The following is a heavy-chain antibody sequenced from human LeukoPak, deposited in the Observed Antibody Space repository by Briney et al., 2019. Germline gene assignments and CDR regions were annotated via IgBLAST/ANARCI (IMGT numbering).Heavy chain of an antibody. Sequence: PSETLSLTCTVSGGSISTYYWSCIRQPPGKGLEWIGYIYYSGSTNYNPSLKSRVTISVDTSKNQFSLKLSSVTAADTAVYYCARDYGGHSEAFDIWGQGTMVTVSS. CDR2: IYYSGST. J-gene: IGHJ3*02. CDR1: GGSISTYY. CDR3: ARDYGGHSEAFDI. V-gene: IGHV4-59*12. D-gene: IGHD4-23*01.